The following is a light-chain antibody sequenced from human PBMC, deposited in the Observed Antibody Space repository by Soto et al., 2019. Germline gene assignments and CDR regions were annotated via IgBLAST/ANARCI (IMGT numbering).Light chain of an antibody. J-gene: IGLJ2*01. CDR2: EVN. V-gene: IGLV2-14*01. CDR3: SSYCSDNILVV. CDR1: SSDVGGYNY. Sequence: QSVLTQPASVSGSPGQSITISCTGTSSDVGGYNYVSWYQRHPGKAPKVIIYEVNNRPAGVSNRFSGSKSGNTASLTISGLQAEDEADYYCSSYCSDNILVVFGGGTKVTVL.